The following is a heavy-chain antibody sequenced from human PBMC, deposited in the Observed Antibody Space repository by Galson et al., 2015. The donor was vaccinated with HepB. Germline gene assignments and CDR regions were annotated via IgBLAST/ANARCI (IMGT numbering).Heavy chain of an antibody. CDR3: ARPGGYGEPTYYYDYYYGMDV. J-gene: IGHJ6*02. CDR2: IDPSDSYT. Sequence: QSGAEVTKPGESLRISCKGSGSSFTSYWISWVRQMPGKGLEWMGRIDPSDSYTNYSPSFQGHVTILADKSISTAYLQWSSLKASDTAMYYCARPGGYGEPTYYYDYYYGMDVWGQGTTVTVSS. V-gene: IGHV5-10-1*01. D-gene: IGHD3-22*01. CDR1: GSSFTSYW.